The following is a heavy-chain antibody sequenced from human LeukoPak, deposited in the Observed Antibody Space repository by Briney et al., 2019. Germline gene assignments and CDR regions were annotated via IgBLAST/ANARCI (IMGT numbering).Heavy chain of an antibody. CDR1: GGSISSGGYY. D-gene: IGHD3-9*01. V-gene: IGHV4-31*03. Sequence: SETLSLTCTVSGGSISSGGYYWSWIRQHPGKGLEWIGYIYYSGSTYYNPSLKSRVTISVDTSKNQFSLKLSSVTAADTAVYYCARASYYDILTRYYFDYWGQGTLVTVSS. CDR2: IYYSGST. J-gene: IGHJ4*02. CDR3: ARASYYDILTRYYFDY.